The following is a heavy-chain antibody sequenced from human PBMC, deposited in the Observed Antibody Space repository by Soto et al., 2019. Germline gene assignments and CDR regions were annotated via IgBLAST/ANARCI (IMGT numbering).Heavy chain of an antibody. Sequence: SETLSLTCAVYGGSFSGYYWSWIRQSPGKGLEWIGEINHSGSTNYNPSLKSRVTISVDTSKNQFSLKLSSVTAADTAVYYCARGPITTNPRFDPWGQGTLVTVSS. CDR3: ARGPITTNPRFDP. J-gene: IGHJ5*02. D-gene: IGHD3-22*01. V-gene: IGHV4-34*01. CDR1: GGSFSGYY. CDR2: INHSGST.